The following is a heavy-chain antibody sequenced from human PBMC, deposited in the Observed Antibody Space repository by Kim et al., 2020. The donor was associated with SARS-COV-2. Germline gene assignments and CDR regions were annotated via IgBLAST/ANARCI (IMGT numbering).Heavy chain of an antibody. CDR3: ARDLTMIVGAPPFLGY. V-gene: IGHV1-2*06. J-gene: IGHJ4*02. CDR1: GYTFTGYY. CDR2: INPNSGGT. Sequence: ASVKVSCKASGYTFTGYYMHWVRQAPGQGLEWMGRINPNSGGTNYAQKFQGRVTMTRDTSISTAYMELSRLRSDDTAVYYCARDLTMIVGAPPFLGYWGQGTLVTVSS. D-gene: IGHD3-22*01.